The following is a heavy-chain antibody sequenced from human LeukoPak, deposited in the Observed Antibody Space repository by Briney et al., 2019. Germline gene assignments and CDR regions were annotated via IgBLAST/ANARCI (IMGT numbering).Heavy chain of an antibody. CDR1: GGSFSGYY. D-gene: IGHD5-24*01. Sequence: KPSETLSLTCAVYGGSFSGYYWSWIRQPPGKGLEWIGEINHSGSTNYNPSLKSRVTISVDTSKNQFSLKLSSVTAADTAVYYCTRDPEMATILFEYWGQGTLVTVSS. CDR3: TRDPEMATILFEY. J-gene: IGHJ4*02. CDR2: INHSGST. V-gene: IGHV4-34*01.